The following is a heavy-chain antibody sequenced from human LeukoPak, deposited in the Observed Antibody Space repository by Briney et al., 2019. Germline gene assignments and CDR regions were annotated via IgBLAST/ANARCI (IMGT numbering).Heavy chain of an antibody. D-gene: IGHD2-21*01. Sequence: GGSLRLSCAASGFSFSTYGMNWVRQAPGKGLEWVSSISSSGDSTYYADSVKGRFTISRDNSKNTLYLQMNSLRAEDAAVYYCAKEASARFVDFFEYWGQGTLVTVS. J-gene: IGHJ4*02. CDR1: GFSFSTYG. CDR2: ISSSGDST. V-gene: IGHV3-23*01. CDR3: AKEASARFVDFFEY.